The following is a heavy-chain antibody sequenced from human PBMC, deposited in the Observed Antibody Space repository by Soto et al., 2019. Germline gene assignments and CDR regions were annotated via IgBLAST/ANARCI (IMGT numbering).Heavy chain of an antibody. Sequence: SETLSLTCTVSGGSISSSSYYWGWIRQPPGKGLEWIGSIYYSGSTYYNPSLKSRVTISVDTSKNQFSLKLSSVTAADTAVYYCARRAPYYYGSGRPYNWFDPWGQGTLVTVSS. CDR3: ARRAPYYYGSGRPYNWFDP. V-gene: IGHV4-39*01. CDR2: IYYSGST. CDR1: GGSISSSSYY. J-gene: IGHJ5*02. D-gene: IGHD3-10*01.